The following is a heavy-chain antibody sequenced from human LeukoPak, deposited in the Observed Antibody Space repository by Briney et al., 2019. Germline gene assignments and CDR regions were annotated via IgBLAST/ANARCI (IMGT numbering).Heavy chain of an antibody. Sequence: SETLSLTCTVSGYSISSGYYWGWIRQPPGKGLEWIGEINHSGSTNYNPSLKSRVTISVDTSKNQFSLKLSSVTAADTAVYYCASRRRNQYCSGGSCYSYYFDYWGQGTLVTVSS. J-gene: IGHJ4*02. V-gene: IGHV4-38-2*02. CDR1: GYSISSGYY. CDR2: INHSGST. D-gene: IGHD2-15*01. CDR3: ASRRRNQYCSGGSCYSYYFDY.